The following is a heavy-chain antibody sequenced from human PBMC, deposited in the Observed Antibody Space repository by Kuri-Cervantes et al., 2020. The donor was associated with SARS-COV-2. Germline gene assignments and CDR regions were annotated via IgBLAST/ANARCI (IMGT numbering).Heavy chain of an antibody. D-gene: IGHD3-3*01. Sequence: GESLKISCAASGFTVSSNYMSWVRQAPGKGLEWVSVIYSGGSTYYADSVKGRFTISRDNSKNTLYLQMNSLRAEDTAVYYCARGAIFGVVIAHFDYWGQGTPVTVSS. V-gene: IGHV3-53*01. CDR3: ARGAIFGVVIAHFDY. CDR1: GFTVSSNY. CDR2: IYSGGST. J-gene: IGHJ4*02.